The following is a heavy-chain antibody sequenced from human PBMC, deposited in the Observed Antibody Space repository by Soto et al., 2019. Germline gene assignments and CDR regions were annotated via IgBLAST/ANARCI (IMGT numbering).Heavy chain of an antibody. CDR2: INKSGGST. D-gene: IGHD1-1*01. V-gene: IGHV3-23*01. Sequence: GSFRLSCAASGFTFSSFAMSWVHQAPGKGLEWVSTINKSGGSTYYADSVKGRFTISRDNSKNMLFLQINGLRAEDTAVYYCAKDPPTTGTTFDYWGRGTLVTVSS. J-gene: IGHJ4*02. CDR3: AKDPPTTGTTFDY. CDR1: GFTFSSFA.